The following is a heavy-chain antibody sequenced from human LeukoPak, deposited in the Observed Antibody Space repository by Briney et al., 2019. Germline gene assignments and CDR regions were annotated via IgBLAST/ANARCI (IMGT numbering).Heavy chain of an antibody. Sequence: SETLSLTCTVSGGSISSYYWSWIRQPAGKGLEWIGRIYISGSTNYNPSLKSRVTMSVDTSKNQFSLKLSSVTAADTAVYYCARDRDDGRGYSYDFWGPGTLVTVSS. CDR3: ARDRDDGRGYSYDF. D-gene: IGHD5-18*01. J-gene: IGHJ4*02. CDR1: GGSISSYY. V-gene: IGHV4-4*07. CDR2: IYISGST.